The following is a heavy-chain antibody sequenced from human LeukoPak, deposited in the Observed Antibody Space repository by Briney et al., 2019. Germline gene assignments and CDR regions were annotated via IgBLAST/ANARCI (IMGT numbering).Heavy chain of an antibody. Sequence: GGSLRLSCAASGCTFSSYGMHWVRQAPGKGLEWVAVISYDGSNKYYADSVKGRFTISRDNSKNTLYLQMNSLRAEDTAVYYCAKGSRWLQLIGSYYYYGMDVWGQGTTVTVSS. CDR1: GCTFSSYG. D-gene: IGHD5-24*01. J-gene: IGHJ6*02. CDR2: ISYDGSNK. CDR3: AKGSRWLQLIGSYYYYGMDV. V-gene: IGHV3-30*18.